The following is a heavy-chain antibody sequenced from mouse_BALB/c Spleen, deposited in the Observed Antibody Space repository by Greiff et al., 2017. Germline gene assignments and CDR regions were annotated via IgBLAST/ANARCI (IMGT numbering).Heavy chain of an antibody. CDR1: GFSLTSYG. V-gene: IGHV2-9*02. D-gene: IGHD2-4*01. CDR2: IWAGGST. J-gene: IGHJ3*01. CDR3: ARDDYEFAY. Sequence: VQLQESGPGLVAPSQSLSLTCTVSGFSLTSYGVYWVRQPPGKGLEWLGVIWAGGSTNYNSALMSRLSISKDNSKSQVFLKMNSLQTDDTAMYYCARDDYEFAYWGEGTLVTVSA.